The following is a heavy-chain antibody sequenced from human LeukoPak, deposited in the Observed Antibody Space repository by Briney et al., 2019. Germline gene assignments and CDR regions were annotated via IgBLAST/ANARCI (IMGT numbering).Heavy chain of an antibody. CDR2: ISDDGGAT. CDR1: GFTFSNYA. J-gene: IGHJ4*02. CDR3: AKRYCTSGSCCPDY. V-gene: IGHV3-23*01. D-gene: IGHD2-15*01. Sequence: GGSLRLSCVASGFTFSNYAMSWVRQAPGKGLEWVSAISDDGGATYHADSVKGRFTISRDNSKNTLYLQMNSLRAEDTAVYYCAKRYCTSGSCCPDYWGQGTLVTVSS.